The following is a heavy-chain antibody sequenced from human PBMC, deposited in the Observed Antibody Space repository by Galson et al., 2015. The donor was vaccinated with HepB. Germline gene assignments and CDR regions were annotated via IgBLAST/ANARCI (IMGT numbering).Heavy chain of an antibody. CDR1: GFTFSSYG. CDR2: IRSKAYGGTT. Sequence: SLRLSCAASGFTFSSYGMHWVRQAPGKGLEWVGFIRSKAYGGTTEYAASVKGRFTISRDDSKSIAYLQMNSLKTEDTAVYYCTRDPPEYSSGWYADLEDAFDIWGQGTMVTVSS. D-gene: IGHD6-19*01. V-gene: IGHV3-49*04. CDR3: TRDPPEYSSGWYADLEDAFDI. J-gene: IGHJ3*02.